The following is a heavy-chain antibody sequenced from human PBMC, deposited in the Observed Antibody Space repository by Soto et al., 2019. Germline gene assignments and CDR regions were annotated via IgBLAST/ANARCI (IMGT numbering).Heavy chain of an antibody. Sequence: EVQVLDSGGGLVKPGGSLRLSCAASGFTFRDYSMNWVRQAPGKGLEWVSSISSSSAYIYYADSLKGRFTVSRDNTKNSLSLQMTTLRAPHTAVYYCASDRAYCSGTACSHYYHYMDVWGKGTTVTVSS. D-gene: IGHD2-2*01. CDR3: ASDRAYCSGTACSHYYHYMDV. J-gene: IGHJ6*03. V-gene: IGHV3-21*01. CDR1: GFTFRDYS. CDR2: ISSSSAYI.